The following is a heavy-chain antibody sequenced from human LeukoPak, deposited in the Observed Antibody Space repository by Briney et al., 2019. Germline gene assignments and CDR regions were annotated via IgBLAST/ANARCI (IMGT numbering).Heavy chain of an antibody. J-gene: IGHJ5*02. CDR3: AKDNYDILTGPNNWFDP. V-gene: IGHV3-9*01. Sequence: GRSLRLSCAASGFTFDDYAMHWVRQAPGKGLEWVSGISWNSGSIGYADSVKGRFTISRDNAKNSLYLQMNSLRAEDTALYYCAKDNYDILTGPNNWFDPWGQGTLATVSS. D-gene: IGHD3-9*01. CDR1: GFTFDDYA. CDR2: ISWNSGSI.